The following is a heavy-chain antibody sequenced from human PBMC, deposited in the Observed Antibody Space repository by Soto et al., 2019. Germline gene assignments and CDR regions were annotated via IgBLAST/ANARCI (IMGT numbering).Heavy chain of an antibody. V-gene: IGHV1-69*01. J-gene: IGHJ6*02. D-gene: IGHD3-10*01. Sequence: QVQLVQSGAEVKKPGSSVKVSCKASGGTFSSYAISWVRQAPGQGLEWMGGIIPIFGTANYAQKFQDRVTITAHESTSTAYMELRSLRSEDTAVYYCARSSITLVRGADYTMDVWGQGTTVTVSS. CDR3: ARSSITLVRGADYTMDV. CDR1: GGTFSSYA. CDR2: IIPIFGTA.